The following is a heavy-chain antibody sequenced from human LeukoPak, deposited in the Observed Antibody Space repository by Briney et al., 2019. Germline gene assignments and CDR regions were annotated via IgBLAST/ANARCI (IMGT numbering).Heavy chain of an antibody. CDR2: IRGTGGTT. CDR1: GFTFSDYA. D-gene: IGHD4-17*01. CDR3: KDQKGDYEVVFNF. Sequence: GGSLRLSCAASGFTFSDYALIWVRQAPGKGLEWISAIRGTGGTTYYADSVKGRCTISRDNSRNTVYLQMKSLRAEDTALYFRKDQKGDYEVVFNFGAPGTMVPVS. V-gene: IGHV3-23*01. J-gene: IGHJ3*01.